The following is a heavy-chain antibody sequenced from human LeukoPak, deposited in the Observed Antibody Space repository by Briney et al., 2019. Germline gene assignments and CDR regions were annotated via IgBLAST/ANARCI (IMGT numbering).Heavy chain of an antibody. D-gene: IGHD6-19*01. CDR3: ATRDHTGYSSLLDAFDI. J-gene: IGHJ3*02. V-gene: IGHV5-51*01. Sequence: GESLKISCKGSGYSFTSYWIGWVRQMPGKGLEWMGIIYPGDSDTRYSPSFQGQVTISADKSISSAYLQWSSLKASDTAMYYCATRDHTGYSSLLDAFDIWGQGTMVTAS. CDR1: GYSFTSYW. CDR2: IYPGDSDT.